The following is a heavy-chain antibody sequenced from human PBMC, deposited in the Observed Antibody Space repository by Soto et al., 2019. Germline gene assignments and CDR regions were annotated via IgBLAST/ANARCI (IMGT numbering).Heavy chain of an antibody. CDR3: ARDLGTYGPGSYAPWFDP. V-gene: IGHV3-48*02. CDR2: ISSSSSTI. J-gene: IGHJ5*02. D-gene: IGHD3-10*01. Sequence: TGGSLRLSCAASGFTFSSYSMNWVRQAPGKGLEWVSYISSSSSTIYYADSVKGRFTISRDNAKNSLYLQMNSLRDEDTAVYYCARDLGTYGPGSYAPWFDPWGQGTLVTVSS. CDR1: GFTFSSYS.